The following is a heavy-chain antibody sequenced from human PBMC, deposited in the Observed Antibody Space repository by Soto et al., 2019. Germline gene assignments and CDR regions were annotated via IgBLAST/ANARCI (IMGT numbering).Heavy chain of an antibody. CDR1: GYSFTSYW. V-gene: IGHV5-51*01. D-gene: IGHD3-22*01. Sequence: VESLKISGKGSGYSFTSYWIGGVRRWPLKVLEWMGIIYPGDSDTIYSPSLQVQVTISADKSISTAYLQWSSLKASDTAMYYCARQSSRYYSRRRTPHYYYGMDVWGQGTTVTVSS. CDR2: IYPGDSDT. J-gene: IGHJ6*02. CDR3: ARQSSRYYSRRRTPHYYYGMDV.